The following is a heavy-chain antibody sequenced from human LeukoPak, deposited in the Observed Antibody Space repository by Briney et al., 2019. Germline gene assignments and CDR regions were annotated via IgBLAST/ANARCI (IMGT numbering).Heavy chain of an antibody. CDR1: DGSITND. V-gene: IGHV4-59*01. Sequence: PSETLSLTCTVSDGSITNDWSWVRQPPGKGLEFIGHVHYSGTTNYNPSLRSRVTISIDTSKKHFFLKLKSVTAADTAVYYCAKESSGGWYFDYWGQGTLVTVSS. CDR2: VHYSGTT. D-gene: IGHD6-19*01. CDR3: AKESSGGWYFDY. J-gene: IGHJ4*02.